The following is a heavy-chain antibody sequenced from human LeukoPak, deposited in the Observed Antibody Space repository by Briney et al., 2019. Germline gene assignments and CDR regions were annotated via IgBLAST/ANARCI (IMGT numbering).Heavy chain of an antibody. J-gene: IGHJ4*02. CDR1: GYTFTGYY. CDR2: INPNSGGT. V-gene: IGHV1-2*02. Sequence: ASVKVSCKASGYTFTGYYMHWVRQAPGQGLEWMGWINPNSGGTNYAQKFQGRVTMTRDTSISTAYMELSRLRSDDTDVYYCARVPDSSGWYYFDYWGQGTLVTVSS. CDR3: ARVPDSSGWYYFDY. D-gene: IGHD6-19*01.